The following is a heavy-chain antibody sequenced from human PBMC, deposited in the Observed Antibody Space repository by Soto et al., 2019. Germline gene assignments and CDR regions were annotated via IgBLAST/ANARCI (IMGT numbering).Heavy chain of an antibody. CDR2: IYYSGSN. J-gene: IGHJ4*02. V-gene: IGHV4-61*08. CDR3: ARGGWYNDY. CDR1: GGSISSGGYY. Sequence: SETLSLTCTFSGGSISSGGYYWSWIRQHPGKGREWIGYIYYSGSNNYNPSFKSRVAMSVDTSKNQFSLKMNSVTAADTAVYFCARGGWYNDYWGQGILVTVSS. D-gene: IGHD6-19*01.